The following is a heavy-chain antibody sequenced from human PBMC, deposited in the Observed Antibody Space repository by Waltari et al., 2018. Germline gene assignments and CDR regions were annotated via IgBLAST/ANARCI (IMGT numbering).Heavy chain of an antibody. CDR2: ISGRGGST. V-gene: IGHV3-23*01. D-gene: IGHD6-19*01. CDR1: GFPFNSYA. J-gene: IGHJ4*02. CDR3: AKSSAYSSGWGDY. Sequence: EVPLFESGGGLVQPGGSLRLSCSASGFPFNSYALSWFRQAPGKGLEWVSAISGRGGSTYYADSVKGRFTIARDNSKNTLYLQMIRLRAEETAVYYCAKSSAYSSGWGDYWGQGTLVTVSS.